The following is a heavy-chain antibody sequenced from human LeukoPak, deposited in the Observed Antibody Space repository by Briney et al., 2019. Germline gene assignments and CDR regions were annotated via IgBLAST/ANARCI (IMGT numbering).Heavy chain of an antibody. Sequence: PGGSLRLSCEASEFTFSSYWMTWVRQAPGKGLEWVANIKQDGSEKYYVDSVKGRFTISRDNAKNSLYLQMSSLRAEDTAVYYCARDPRYCSGGSCYYFDYWGQGTLVTVSS. V-gene: IGHV3-7*01. CDR1: EFTFSSYW. D-gene: IGHD2-15*01. CDR3: ARDPRYCSGGSCYYFDY. CDR2: IKQDGSEK. J-gene: IGHJ4*02.